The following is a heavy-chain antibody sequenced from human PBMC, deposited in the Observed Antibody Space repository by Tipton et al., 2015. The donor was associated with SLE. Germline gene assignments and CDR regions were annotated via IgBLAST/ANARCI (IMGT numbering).Heavy chain of an antibody. CDR2: IYYSGST. CDR3: ARHVGAGGAWSMFDY. V-gene: IGHV4-59*08. J-gene: IGHJ4*02. D-gene: IGHD2/OR15-2a*01. CDR1: GGSISSYY. Sequence: TLSLTCTVSGGSISSYYWSWIRQPPGKGLEWIGYIYYSGSTNYNPSLKSRVTISVDTSKNQFSLKLTSVTAADTALYYCARHVGAGGAWSMFDYWGQGTLVTVSS.